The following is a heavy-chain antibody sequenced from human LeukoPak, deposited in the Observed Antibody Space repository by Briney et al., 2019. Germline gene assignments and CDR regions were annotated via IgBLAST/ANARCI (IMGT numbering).Heavy chain of an antibody. CDR3: ARARAYGSNTPRAFDY. V-gene: IGHV4-39*07. D-gene: IGHD4-23*01. J-gene: IGHJ4*02. CDR2: IYYGGST. Sequence: SETLSLTCSVSGGSISSSNYYWGWIRQPPGKGLEWIGSIYYGGSTYYNPSLRSRVTISVDTSKNQFSLTLSSVTSADTAVYYCARARAYGSNTPRAFDYWGQGTLVTVSS. CDR1: GGSISSSNYY.